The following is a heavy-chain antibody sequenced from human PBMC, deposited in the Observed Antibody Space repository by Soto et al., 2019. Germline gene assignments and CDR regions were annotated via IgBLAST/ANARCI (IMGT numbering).Heavy chain of an antibody. CDR1: GFTFSSYS. CDR3: AKEGAVIGYNNGSCSCD. J-gene: IGHJ4*02. CDR2: ITGSGGST. Sequence: GVSLRHSCAASGFTFSSYSMSWVRQAPGTGLEWVSAITGSGGSTYYADSVKGRFTISRDNSKNTLYLQMNSLRAEDTAVYYCAKEGAVIGYNNGSCSCDCDQGTIVTVAS. D-gene: IGHD5-18*01. V-gene: IGHV3-23*01.